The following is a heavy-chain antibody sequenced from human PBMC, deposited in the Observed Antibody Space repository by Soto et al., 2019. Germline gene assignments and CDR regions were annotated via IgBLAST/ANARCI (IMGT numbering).Heavy chain of an antibody. CDR2: INHSGST. D-gene: IGHD1-26*01. CDR3: ARGDARGYFDY. V-gene: IGHV4-34*01. Sequence: SETLSLTCAVYGGSFSGYYWSWIRQPPGKGLEWIGEINHSGSTNYNPSLKSRVTISVDTSKNQFSLKLSSVTAADTAVYYCARGDARGYFDYWGQGTLVTVYS. J-gene: IGHJ4*02. CDR1: GGSFSGYY.